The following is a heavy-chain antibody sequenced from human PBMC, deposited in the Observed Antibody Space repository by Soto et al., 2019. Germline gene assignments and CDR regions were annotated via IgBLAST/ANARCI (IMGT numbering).Heavy chain of an antibody. CDR1: GGTFSSYA. CDR2: IIPIFGTA. V-gene: IGHV1-69*12. Sequence: QVQLVQSGAEVKKPGSSVKVSCKASGGTFSSYAISWVRQAPGQGLEWMGGIIPIFGTANYAQKFQGRVTITADESTSTAYMELSSLXXEDXXXYXXXRXXXXXXXXXXXXXDXWGQGTLVTVSS. CDR3: XRXXXXXXXXXXXXXDX. J-gene: IGHJ4*02.